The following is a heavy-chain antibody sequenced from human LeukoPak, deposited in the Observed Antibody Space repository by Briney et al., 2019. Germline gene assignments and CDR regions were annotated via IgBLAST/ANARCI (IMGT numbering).Heavy chain of an antibody. V-gene: IGHV4-61*01. CDR2: IHISGRT. Sequence: SETLSLTCIVSGYSISSGYYWGWIRQPPGKGLEWIGYIHISGRTNSNPALKSRVTISVDTSKNQLSLKLTSVTVADTAVYYCAKEVVGLRYYMDVWGKGTTVTVSS. J-gene: IGHJ6*03. CDR1: GYSISSGYY. D-gene: IGHD1-26*01. CDR3: AKEVVGLRYYMDV.